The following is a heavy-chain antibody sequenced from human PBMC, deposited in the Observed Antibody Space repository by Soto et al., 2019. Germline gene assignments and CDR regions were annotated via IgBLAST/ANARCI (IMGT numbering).Heavy chain of an antibody. CDR2: IIPIFGTA. CDR1: GGTFSSYA. J-gene: IGHJ6*02. Sequence: QVQLVQSGAEVKKPGSSVKVSCKASGGTFSSYAISWVRQAPGQGLEWMGGIIPIFGTANYAQKFQGRVTITADQSTSTAYMELRSLRSEDTAVYYCARDKDTVGEAGYYYYGMDVWGQGTTVTVSS. V-gene: IGHV1-69*12. D-gene: IGHD5-12*01. CDR3: ARDKDTVGEAGYYYYGMDV.